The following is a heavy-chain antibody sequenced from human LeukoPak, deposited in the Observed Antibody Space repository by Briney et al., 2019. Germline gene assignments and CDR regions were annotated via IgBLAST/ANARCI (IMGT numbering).Heavy chain of an antibody. CDR1: GGSISSGSYY. CDR3: ARIETQSSYYYGPNWFDP. D-gene: IGHD3-10*01. Sequence: SQTLSLTCTVSGGSISSGSYYWSWIRQPAGKGLEWIGRIYTSGSTNYNPSLKSRVTMSVDTSKNQFSLKLSSVTAADTAVYYCARIETQSSYYYGPNWFDPWGQGTLVTVSS. J-gene: IGHJ5*02. CDR2: IYTSGST. V-gene: IGHV4-61*02.